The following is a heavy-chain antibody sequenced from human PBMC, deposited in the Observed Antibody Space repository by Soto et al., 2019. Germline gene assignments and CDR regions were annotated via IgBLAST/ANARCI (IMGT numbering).Heavy chain of an antibody. V-gene: IGHV3-74*01. Sequence: GGSLRLSCAASGFTFSSYWMHWVRQAPGKGLVWVSRINSDGSCTSYAESVKGRFTISRDNAKNTLYLQMNSLRAEDTAVYYCARLGSWSGYYAFDNWGQGTMVTVSS. D-gene: IGHD3-3*01. J-gene: IGHJ3*02. CDR1: GFTFSSYW. CDR2: INSDGSCT. CDR3: ARLGSWSGYYAFDN.